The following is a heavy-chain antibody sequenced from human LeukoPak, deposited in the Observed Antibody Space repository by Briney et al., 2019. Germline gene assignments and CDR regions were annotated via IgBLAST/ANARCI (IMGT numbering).Heavy chain of an antibody. Sequence: GGSLRLSCAASGFTFSSYWMSWVRQAPGKGLEWVANIKQDGSEKYYVDSVKGRFTISRDNAKNSLYLQMNSLRAEDTAVYYCARDPTYYYDSSGLFDYWGQGTMVTVSS. V-gene: IGHV3-7*01. CDR3: ARDPTYYYDSSGLFDY. J-gene: IGHJ4*02. CDR1: GFTFSSYW. CDR2: IKQDGSEK. D-gene: IGHD3-22*01.